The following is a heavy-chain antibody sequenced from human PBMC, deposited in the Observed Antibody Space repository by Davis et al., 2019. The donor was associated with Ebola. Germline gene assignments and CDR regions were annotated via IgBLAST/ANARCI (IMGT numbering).Heavy chain of an antibody. CDR3: ARRGRLHYYYFMDV. CDR2: IYIGDSDT. V-gene: IGHV5-51*01. D-gene: IGHD1-1*01. Sequence: ESPILSCKYSGYRSTSYFIGLVRHMPGQGLEWMGIIYIGDSDTRYSPSFRGRVTISADKSTRTAYLQWSSLKASDTAIYYCARRGRLHYYYFMDVWGQGTAVTVSS. J-gene: IGHJ6*02. CDR1: GYRSTSYF.